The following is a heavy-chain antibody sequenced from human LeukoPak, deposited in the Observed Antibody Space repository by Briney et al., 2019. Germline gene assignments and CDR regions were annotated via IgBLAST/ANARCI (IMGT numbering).Heavy chain of an antibody. J-gene: IGHJ4*02. CDR1: GFTFDDYA. Sequence: QPGRSLRLSCAASGFTFDDYAMHWVRQAPGKGLEWVSGISWNSGSIGYADSVKGRFTISRDNAKNSLYLQMNSLRAEDTAVYYCARLRPTMGFDYWGQGTLVTVSS. D-gene: IGHD1/OR15-1a*01. CDR2: ISWNSGSI. V-gene: IGHV3-9*01. CDR3: ARLRPTMGFDY.